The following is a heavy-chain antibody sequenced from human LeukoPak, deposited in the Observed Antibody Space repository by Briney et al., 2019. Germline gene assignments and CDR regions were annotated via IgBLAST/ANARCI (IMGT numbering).Heavy chain of an antibody. D-gene: IGHD6-6*01. Sequence: SETLSLTCTVSGGSISSRPYYWGWVRQPPGRGLEWIGTISYSGTTYYSPSLRSRVTISLDTSKNQFSLKLSSVTAADTAIYYCARDFSSSSTVYYYYYMDVWGKGTTVTVSS. CDR2: ISYSGTT. V-gene: IGHV4-39*07. J-gene: IGHJ6*03. CDR3: ARDFSSSSTVYYYYYMDV. CDR1: GGSISSRPYY.